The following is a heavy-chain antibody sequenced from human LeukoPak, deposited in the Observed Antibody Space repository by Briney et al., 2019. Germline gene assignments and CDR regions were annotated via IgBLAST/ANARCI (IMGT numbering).Heavy chain of an antibody. Sequence: ASVKVSCKASGYTFITNDISWVRQAPGQGLEWMGWISAYNGNTNYAQKLQGRVTMTTDTSMNTAYMELRSLRYDDTAVYYCARSAVADTLSAYYFEYWGQGTLVTVSS. J-gene: IGHJ4*02. D-gene: IGHD6-19*01. CDR2: ISAYNGNT. V-gene: IGHV1-18*04. CDR3: ARSAVADTLSAYYFEY. CDR1: GYTFITND.